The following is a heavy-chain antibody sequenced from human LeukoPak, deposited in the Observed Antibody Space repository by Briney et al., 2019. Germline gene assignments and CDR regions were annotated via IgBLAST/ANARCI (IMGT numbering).Heavy chain of an antibody. J-gene: IGHJ6*03. D-gene: IGHD3-9*01. CDR2: INPNSGGT. Sequence: ASVKVSCKASGYTFTGYYMHWVRQAPGQGLEWMGWINPNSGGTNYAQKFQGRVTMTRDTSISTAYMELSRLRSDDTAVYYCARDPGRRYFDWLLPGVGLEGYYYYMGVWGKGTTVTISS. V-gene: IGHV1-2*02. CDR3: ARDPGRRYFDWLLPGVGLEGYYYYMGV. CDR1: GYTFTGYY.